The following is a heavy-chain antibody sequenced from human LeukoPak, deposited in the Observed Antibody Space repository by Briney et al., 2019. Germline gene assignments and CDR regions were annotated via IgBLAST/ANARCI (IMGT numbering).Heavy chain of an antibody. J-gene: IGHJ4*02. Sequence: ASVKASCKASGYTFTGYYMHWVRRAPGQGLEWMGWINPNSGGTNYAQKFQGRVTMTRDTSISTAYMELSRLRSDDTAVYYCASRWELSPFDYWGQGTLVPVSS. CDR1: GYTFTGYY. V-gene: IGHV1-2*02. D-gene: IGHD1-26*01. CDR3: ASRWELSPFDY. CDR2: INPNSGGT.